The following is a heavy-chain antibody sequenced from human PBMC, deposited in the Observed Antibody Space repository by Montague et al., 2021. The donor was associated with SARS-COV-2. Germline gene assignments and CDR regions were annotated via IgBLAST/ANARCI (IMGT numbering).Heavy chain of an antibody. D-gene: IGHD3-10*01. CDR2: INQSGRT. J-gene: IGHJ4*01. CDR1: GGSFSGYY. CDR3: ARRGSSVWGVPVSAELDY. V-gene: IGHV4-34*01. Sequence: SETLSLTCAVYGGSFSGYYWSWIRQHPEKGLEWSGEINQSGRTNNNTPFKSRVIITVDTSKNQFSLKLSSVTAADTAVYYCARRGSSVWGVPVSAELDYWGQGILVIVSS.